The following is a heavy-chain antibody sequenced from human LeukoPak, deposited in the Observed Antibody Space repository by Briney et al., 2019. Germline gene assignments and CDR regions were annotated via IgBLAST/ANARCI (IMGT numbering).Heavy chain of an antibody. V-gene: IGHV4-30-4*01. CDR3: ARGPDSSGYYYFDY. J-gene: IGHJ4*02. CDR2: IYHSGST. CDR1: GGSISSGDYY. D-gene: IGHD3-22*01. Sequence: KPSQPLSLTCTVSGGSISSGDYYWSWIRQPPGKGLEWIGYIYHSGSTYYNPSLKSRVIISVDTSKNQFSLKLSSVTAADTAVYYCARGPDSSGYYYFDYWGQGTLVTVAS.